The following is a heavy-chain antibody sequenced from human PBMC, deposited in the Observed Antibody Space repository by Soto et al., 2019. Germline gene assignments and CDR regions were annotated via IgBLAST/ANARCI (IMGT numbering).Heavy chain of an antibody. V-gene: IGHV1-69*04. CDR3: ARDVKYCSGGSCYYYYFDY. CDR2: IIPILGIA. Sequence: SVKVSCKASGGTFSSYTISWVRQAPGQGLEWMGRIIPILGIANYAQKFQGRVTITADKSTSTAYMELSSLRSEDTAVYYCARDVKYCSGGSCYYYYFDYWGQGTPVTVSS. D-gene: IGHD2-15*01. J-gene: IGHJ4*02. CDR1: GGTFSSYT.